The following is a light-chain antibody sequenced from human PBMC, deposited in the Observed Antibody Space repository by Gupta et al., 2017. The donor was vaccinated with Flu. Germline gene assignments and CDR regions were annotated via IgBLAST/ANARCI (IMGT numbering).Light chain of an antibody. CDR1: QSVSDY. Sequence: ERATLSCRASQSVSDYLAWYQQKPGQAPRLLIYDASNRATGIPARFSGSGSGTDFTLTISSLEPEDFAVYYCQQRSNWPPGSFGPGTKVDIK. CDR3: QQRSNWPPGS. V-gene: IGKV3-11*01. CDR2: DAS. J-gene: IGKJ3*01.